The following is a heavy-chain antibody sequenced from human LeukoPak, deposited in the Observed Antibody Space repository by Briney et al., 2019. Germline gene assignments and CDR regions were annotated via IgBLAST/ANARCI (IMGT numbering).Heavy chain of an antibody. CDR3: AKVRGDRYGSGSFDY. CDR2: ISYDGSNK. Sequence: GRSLRLSCAASGFTFSSYAMHWVRQAPGKGLEWVAAISYDGSNKYYADSVKGRFTISRDNSKNTLYLQMNSLRAEDTAVYYCAKVRGDRYGSGSFDYWGQGTLVTVSS. V-gene: IGHV3-30*01. J-gene: IGHJ4*02. D-gene: IGHD3-10*01. CDR1: GFTFSSYA.